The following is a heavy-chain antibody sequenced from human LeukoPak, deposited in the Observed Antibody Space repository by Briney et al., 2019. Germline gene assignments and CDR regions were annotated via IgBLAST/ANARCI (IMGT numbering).Heavy chain of an antibody. D-gene: IGHD3-3*01. J-gene: IGHJ6*02. V-gene: IGHV3-23*01. Sequence: GGSLRLSCAASGFTFSSYAMSWVRQAPGKGLEWVSAISGSGGSTYYADSVKGRFTISRDNSKNTPYLQMNRLRAEDTAVYYCAKDGGGSLEWLPPMDVWGQGTTVTVSS. CDR2: ISGSGGST. CDR1: GFTFSSYA. CDR3: AKDGGGSLEWLPPMDV.